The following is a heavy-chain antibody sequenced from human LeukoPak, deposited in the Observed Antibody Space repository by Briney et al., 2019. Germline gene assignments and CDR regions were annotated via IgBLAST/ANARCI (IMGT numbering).Heavy chain of an antibody. CDR3: ARGTTMILDAFDI. J-gene: IGHJ3*02. CDR1: GGSISSSSYY. V-gene: IGHV4-39*07. Sequence: SETLSLTCTVSGGSISSSSYYWGWIRQPPGKGLEWIGSIYYSGSTYYNPSLKSRVTISVDTSKNQFSLKLSSVTAADTAVYYCARGTTMILDAFDIWGQGTMVTVSS. CDR2: IYYSGST. D-gene: IGHD3-22*01.